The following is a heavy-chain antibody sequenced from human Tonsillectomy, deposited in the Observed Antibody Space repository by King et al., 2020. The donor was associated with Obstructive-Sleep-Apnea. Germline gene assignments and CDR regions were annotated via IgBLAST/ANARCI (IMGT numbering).Heavy chain of an antibody. CDR3: ARAYYYDSSGLPDY. V-gene: IGHV4-31*03. CDR2: ISYSGTT. D-gene: IGHD3-22*01. Sequence: QLQESGPGLVKPSQTLSLTCTVSGGSISSGGYYWSWIRQHPGKGLEWIGYISYSGTTYYNASLKSRVTISVDTSKNQFSLKVSSVTAADTAVYSCARAYYYDSSGLPDYWGQGILVTVSS. J-gene: IGHJ4*02. CDR1: GGSISSGGYY.